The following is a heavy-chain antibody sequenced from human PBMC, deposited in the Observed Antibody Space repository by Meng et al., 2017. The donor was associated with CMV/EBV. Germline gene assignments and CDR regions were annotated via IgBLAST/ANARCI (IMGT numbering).Heavy chain of an antibody. D-gene: IGHD1-1*01. J-gene: IGHJ4*02. CDR1: GFTVSSNY. CDR2: IYSGGST. CDR3: ARDHSGPLSH. V-gene: IGHV3-66*01. Sequence: EGELVGVGGGLVQPGGSLRLSWAASGFTVSSNYMSWVRQAPGKGLEWVSVIYSGGSTYYADSVKGRFTISRDNSKNTLYLQMNSLRAEDTAVYYCARDHSGPLSHWGQGTLVTVSS.